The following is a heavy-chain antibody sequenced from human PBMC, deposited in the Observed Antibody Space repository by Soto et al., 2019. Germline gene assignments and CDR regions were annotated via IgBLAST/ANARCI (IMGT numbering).Heavy chain of an antibody. CDR2: ITSDGTST. CDR1: GFTFSRFV. D-gene: IGHD3-10*01. V-gene: IGHV3-74*01. Sequence: GGALRVSCAASGFTFSRFVMNWVRQTPGQGLEWVSRITSDGTSTTYADSVKGRFTISRDNAKNTLYLQMNSLGAEDTALYYCRVWIGELSTDYWGQGT. CDR3: RVWIGELSTDY. J-gene: IGHJ4*02.